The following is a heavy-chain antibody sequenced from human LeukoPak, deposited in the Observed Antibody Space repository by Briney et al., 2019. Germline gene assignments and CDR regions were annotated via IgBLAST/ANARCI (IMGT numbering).Heavy chain of an antibody. CDR2: IYSGGST. CDR1: GFTVSSNY. D-gene: IGHD3-3*01. V-gene: IGHV3-53*01. CDR3: ARGGGTYYDFWRGPFDY. J-gene: IGHJ4*02. Sequence: GGSLRLSCAASGFTVSSNYMSWVHQAPGKGLEWVSVIYSGGSTYYADSVKGRFTISRDNSKNTLYLQMNSLRAEDTAVYYCARGGGTYYDFWRGPFDYWGQGTLVTVSS.